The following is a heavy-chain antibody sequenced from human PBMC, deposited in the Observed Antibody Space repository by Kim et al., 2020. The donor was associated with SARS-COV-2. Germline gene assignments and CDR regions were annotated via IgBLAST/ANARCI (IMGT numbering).Heavy chain of an antibody. Sequence: GGSLRLSCAASGFTFSNAWMSWVRQAPGKGLEWVGRIKSKTDGGTTDYAAPVKGRFTISRDDSKNTLYLQMNSLKTEDTAVYYCTTLPYYDSSGYYSDHFDYWGQGTLVTVSS. CDR3: TTLPYYDSSGYYSDHFDY. J-gene: IGHJ4*02. V-gene: IGHV3-15*01. D-gene: IGHD3-22*01. CDR1: GFTFSNAW. CDR2: IKSKTDGGTT.